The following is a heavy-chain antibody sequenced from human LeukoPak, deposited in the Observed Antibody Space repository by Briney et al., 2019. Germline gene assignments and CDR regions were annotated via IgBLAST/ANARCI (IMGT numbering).Heavy chain of an antibody. CDR1: GFTVSSNY. D-gene: IGHD2-15*01. Sequence: PGGSLRLSCAASGFTVSSNYMSWVRQAPGKGLEWVSIIYSGGSTYYADSVKGRFTISRDNSKNTLYLQMNSLRAEDTAVYYCARPYCSGGSCYRGVDYWGQGTPVTVSS. CDR2: IYSGGST. V-gene: IGHV3-66*04. J-gene: IGHJ4*02. CDR3: ARPYCSGGSCYRGVDY.